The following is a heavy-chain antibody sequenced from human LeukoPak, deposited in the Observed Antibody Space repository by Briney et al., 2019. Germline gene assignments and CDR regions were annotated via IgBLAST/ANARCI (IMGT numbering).Heavy chain of an antibody. D-gene: IGHD3-3*01. CDR2: IYYSGST. CDR1: GGSISSHY. Sequence: PSETLSLTCPVSGGSISSHYWSWIRQPPGKGLEWIGYIYYSGSTNYNPSLKSRVTISVDTSKNQFSLKLSSVTAADTAVYYCARGPYYDFWSGYYDYYYYYMDVWGKGTTVTVSS. CDR3: ARGPYYDFWSGYYDYYYYYMDV. V-gene: IGHV4-59*11. J-gene: IGHJ6*03.